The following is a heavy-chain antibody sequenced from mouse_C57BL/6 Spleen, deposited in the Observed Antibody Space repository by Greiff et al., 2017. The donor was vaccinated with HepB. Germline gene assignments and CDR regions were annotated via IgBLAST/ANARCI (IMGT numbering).Heavy chain of an antibody. CDR3: ARHEVLSSTVVAPYAMDY. Sequence: EVMLVESGGGLVKPGGSLKLSCAASGFTFSSYTMSWVRQTPEKRLEWVATISGGGGNTYYPDSVKGRFTISRDNAKNTLYLQMSSLRSEDTGLYYCARHEVLSSTVVAPYAMDYWGQGTSVTVSS. D-gene: IGHD1-1*01. CDR1: GFTFSSYT. J-gene: IGHJ4*01. CDR2: ISGGGGNT. V-gene: IGHV5-9*01.